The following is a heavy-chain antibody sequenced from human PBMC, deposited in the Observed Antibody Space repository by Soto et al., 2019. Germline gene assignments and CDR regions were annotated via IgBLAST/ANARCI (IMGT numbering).Heavy chain of an antibody. J-gene: IGHJ5*02. CDR1: GYTFTSYG. D-gene: IGHD3-22*01. V-gene: IGHV1-18*04. CDR3: ARVLSNTMIVVVITDNWFDP. Sequence: QVQLVQSGAEVKKPGASVKVSCKAPGYTFTSYGISWVRQAPGQGLEWMGWISAYNGNTNYAQKLQGRVTMTTDTSTSTAYMELRSLRSDDTAVYYCARVLSNTMIVVVITDNWFDPWGQGTLVTVSS. CDR2: ISAYNGNT.